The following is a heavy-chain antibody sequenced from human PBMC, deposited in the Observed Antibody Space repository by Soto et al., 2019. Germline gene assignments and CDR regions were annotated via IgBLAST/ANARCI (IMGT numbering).Heavy chain of an antibody. CDR1: GVTFRGLG. CDR3: ARDGDVNTGFGKDY. J-gene: IGHJ4*02. CDR2: IWHDGGNK. Sequence: PGGFLRLRWAASGVTFRGLGIHRVRQAPGKGLEWVAFIWHDGGNKFYAESVKGRFTISRDNSKNTLYLQMTSLSAEDTAMYYCARDGDVNTGFGKDYWGQGTLVTVSS. V-gene: IGHV3-33*08. D-gene: IGHD3-16*01.